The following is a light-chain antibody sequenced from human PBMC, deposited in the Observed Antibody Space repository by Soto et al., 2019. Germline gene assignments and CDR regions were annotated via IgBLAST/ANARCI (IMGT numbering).Light chain of an antibody. J-gene: IGKJ1*01. V-gene: IGKV1-5*03. CDR2: KAS. CDR1: QSSSW. Sequence: DIQMTQSPSTLSASVGDRVTITCRASQSSSWLAWYQQKPGKAPKILIYKASSLETGVPSRFSGSGSGTEFTLIISSLQPDDFAIYYCHQYGSSSPLTFGQGTKVEIK. CDR3: HQYGSSSPLT.